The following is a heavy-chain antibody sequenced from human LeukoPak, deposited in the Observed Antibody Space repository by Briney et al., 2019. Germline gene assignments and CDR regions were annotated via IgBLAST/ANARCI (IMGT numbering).Heavy chain of an antibody. CDR3: AIQSIVATTYYFDY. J-gene: IGHJ4*02. CDR1: GGSISSSSYY. CDR2: IYYSGST. Sequence: SETLSLTCTVSGGSISSSSYYWGWVRQAPGKGLEWIGSIYYSGSTYYNPSLKSRVTISVDTSKNQFSLKLSSVTAADTAVYYCAIQSIVATTYYFDYWGQGTLVTVSS. D-gene: IGHD5-12*01. V-gene: IGHV4-39*01.